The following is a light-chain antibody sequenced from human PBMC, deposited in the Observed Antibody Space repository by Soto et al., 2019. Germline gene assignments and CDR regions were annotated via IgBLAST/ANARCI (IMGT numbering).Light chain of an antibody. V-gene: IGKV3-15*01. CDR3: QHYKNWPYT. Sequence: EILMTQSPATLSVSPGERATLSCRASQSVSNRLAWYQQKLGQAPRLLIYGASTRATGNPARFSGSGSGTEFTLTISSLQSEDSAIYYCQHYKNWPYTFGQGTKLEMK. CDR1: QSVSNR. J-gene: IGKJ2*01. CDR2: GAS.